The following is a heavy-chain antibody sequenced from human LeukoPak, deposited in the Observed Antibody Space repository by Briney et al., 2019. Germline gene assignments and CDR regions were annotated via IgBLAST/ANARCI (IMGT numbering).Heavy chain of an antibody. Sequence: SETLSLTCTVSGGSTSSYYWSWIRQPPGKGLEWIGYIYTSGSTNYNPSLESRVTISVDTSKNQFSLKLSSVTAADTAVYYCARHRPSIVGATGFDYWGQGTLVTVSS. V-gene: IGHV4-4*09. CDR1: GGSTSSYY. J-gene: IGHJ4*02. D-gene: IGHD1-26*01. CDR2: IYTSGST. CDR3: ARHRPSIVGATGFDY.